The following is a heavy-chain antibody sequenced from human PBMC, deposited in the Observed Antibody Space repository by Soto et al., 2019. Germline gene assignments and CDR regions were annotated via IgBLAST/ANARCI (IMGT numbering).Heavy chain of an antibody. V-gene: IGHV3-43*01. CDR1: GFTFDDYT. Sequence: GGSLRLSCAASGFTFDDYTMHWVRQAPGKGLEWVSLISWDSGSTYYADSVKGRFTISRDNTKNSLYLQMNSLRAEDTAVYYCARDSAPYYYGSGSYSGAFDIWGQGTMVTVSS. CDR3: ARDSAPYYYGSGSYSGAFDI. D-gene: IGHD3-10*01. CDR2: ISWDSGST. J-gene: IGHJ3*02.